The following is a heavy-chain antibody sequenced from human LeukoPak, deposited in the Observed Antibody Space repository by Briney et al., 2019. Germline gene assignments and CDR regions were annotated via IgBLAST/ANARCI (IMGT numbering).Heavy chain of an antibody. V-gene: IGHV3-15*01. Sequence: GGSLRLSCVASGFTFSAAWMTWVRQAPGKGPEWIARIISRSDGGTIDYAAPVKGRFTISRDDSKDTLYLQMNSLKTEDTAVYYCTTGSPFLLEWFHWGPGTLVTVSS. CDR1: GFTFSAAW. CDR3: TTGSPFLLEWFH. CDR2: IISRSDGGTI. J-gene: IGHJ4*02. D-gene: IGHD3-3*01.